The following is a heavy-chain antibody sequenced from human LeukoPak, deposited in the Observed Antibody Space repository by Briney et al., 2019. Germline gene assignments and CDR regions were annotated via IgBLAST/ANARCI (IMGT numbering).Heavy chain of an antibody. J-gene: IGHJ5*02. CDR1: GFTFSSSA. V-gene: IGHV3-23*01. D-gene: IGHD3-22*01. Sequence: GGSLRLSCAASGFTFSSSAMSWVRQAPGKGLEWVSAISGSDGSTYYADSVKGRFTISRDNSKNTLYLQMNSLRAEDTAVYYCASPNYYDSTRWFDPWGQGTLVTVSS. CDR3: ASPNYYDSTRWFDP. CDR2: ISGSDGST.